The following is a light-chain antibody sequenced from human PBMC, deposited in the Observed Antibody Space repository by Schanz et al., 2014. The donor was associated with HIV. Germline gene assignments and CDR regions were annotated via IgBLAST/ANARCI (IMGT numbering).Light chain of an antibody. Sequence: QSALTQPASVSGSPGQSITISCTGTSSDVGGYNYVSWYQQHPGKAPKLMIYDVSNRPSGVSTRVSGSKSDNTASLTISGLQAEDEADYYCSSYTSISTPIYVFGTGTKLTVL. CDR2: DVS. CDR1: SSDVGGYNY. V-gene: IGLV2-14*03. J-gene: IGLJ1*01. CDR3: SSYTSISTPIYV.